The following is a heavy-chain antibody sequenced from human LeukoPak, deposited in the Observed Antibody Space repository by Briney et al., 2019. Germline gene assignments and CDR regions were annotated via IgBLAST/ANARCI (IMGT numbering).Heavy chain of an antibody. J-gene: IGHJ3*02. D-gene: IGHD6-13*01. Sequence: TYYRSKWYNDYAVSVKSRITINPDTSKNQFSLQLNSVTPEDTAVYYCARGQQLINDAFDIWGQGTMVTVSS. CDR2: TYYRSKWYN. CDR3: ARGQQLINDAFDI. V-gene: IGHV6-1*01.